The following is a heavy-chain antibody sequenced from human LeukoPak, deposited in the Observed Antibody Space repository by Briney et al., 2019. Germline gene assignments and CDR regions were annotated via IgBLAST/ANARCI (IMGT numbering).Heavy chain of an antibody. Sequence: PSETLSLTCTVSGGSISSSSYYWGWIRQPPGKGLEWIGSIYYSGSTYYNPSLKSRVTISVDTSKNQFSLKLSSVTAADTAVYYCARGASEGYTLFDYWGQGTLVTVSS. CDR2: IYYSGST. V-gene: IGHV4-39*01. D-gene: IGHD1-1*01. CDR3: ARGASEGYTLFDY. CDR1: GGSISSSSYY. J-gene: IGHJ4*02.